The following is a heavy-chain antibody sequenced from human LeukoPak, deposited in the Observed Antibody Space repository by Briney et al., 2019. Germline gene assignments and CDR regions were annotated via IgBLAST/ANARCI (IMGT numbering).Heavy chain of an antibody. Sequence: GGSLRLSCAASGFTFSSYSMNWVRQAPGKGLEWVSSISSSSSYIYYADSVKGRFTISRDNAKNSLYLQMNSLRAEDTAVYYCARSPGQWLFFGYWGQGTLVTVSS. J-gene: IGHJ4*02. CDR3: ARSPGQWLFFGY. CDR1: GFTFSSYS. V-gene: IGHV3-21*01. CDR2: ISSSSSYI. D-gene: IGHD6-19*01.